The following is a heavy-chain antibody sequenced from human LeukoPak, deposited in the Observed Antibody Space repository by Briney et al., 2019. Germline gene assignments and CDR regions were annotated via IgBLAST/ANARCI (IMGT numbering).Heavy chain of an antibody. CDR2: IWYDGSNK. CDR1: GFIFSSFG. CDR3: ARVLCSGGTCLDAFDI. D-gene: IGHD2-15*01. V-gene: IGHV3-33*01. Sequence: AGGSLRLSCAASGFIFSSFGMHWVRQAPGKGLEWVAVIWYDGSNKYYADSVKGRFTISRDNSKNTLYLQMNSLRAEDTAVYYCARVLCSGGTCLDAFDIWGQGTMVTVSS. J-gene: IGHJ3*02.